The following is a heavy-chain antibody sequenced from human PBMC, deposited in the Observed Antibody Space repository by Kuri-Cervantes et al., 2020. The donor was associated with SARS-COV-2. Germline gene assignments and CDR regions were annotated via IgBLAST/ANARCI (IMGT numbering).Heavy chain of an antibody. CDR2: IYYSGST. CDR1: GGSISSSSYY. Sequence: SETLSLTCTVSGGSISSSSYYWGWIRQPPGKGLEWIGSIYYSGSTYYNPSLKSRVTISVDTSKNQFSLKLSSVTAADTAVYYCARWVQEQPFGLWGRGTLVTVSS. V-gene: IGHV4-39*01. CDR3: ARWVQEQPFGL. J-gene: IGHJ2*01. D-gene: IGHD1/OR15-1a*01.